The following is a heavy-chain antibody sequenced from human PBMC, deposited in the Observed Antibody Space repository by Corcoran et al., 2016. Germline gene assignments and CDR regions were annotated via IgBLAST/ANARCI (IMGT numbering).Heavy chain of an antibody. J-gene: IGHJ4*02. CDR1: GFPFGSYW. Sequence: EVQLVESGGGLVQPGGSLRLSCVASGFPFGSYWMAWVRQAPGKGLEWVATIKEDGTERYYVDSVKGRFTISRDSAKDSMFLQMNRLRAEDTAVYYCARDPLRRYDYWGQGILVSVSS. CDR2: IKEDGTER. V-gene: IGHV3-7*01. CDR3: ARDPLRRYDY. D-gene: IGHD3-16*01.